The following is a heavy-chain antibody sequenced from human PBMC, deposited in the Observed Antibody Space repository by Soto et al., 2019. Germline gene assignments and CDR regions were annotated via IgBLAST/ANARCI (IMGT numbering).Heavy chain of an antibody. CDR2: IYESGYT. CDR1: GASVSSGAYY. D-gene: IGHD5-18*01. Sequence: PSETLSLTCTVSGASVSSGAYYWGWVRQRPGRGLEWIGYIYESGYTYYNTSLKSRLTISLDRSNNQFSLGLTSVTAADTAVYYCVRALRHTAMVYPWFDPWARDPWSSFPQ. V-gene: IGHV4-31*03. J-gene: IGHJ5*02. CDR3: VRALRHTAMVYPWFDP.